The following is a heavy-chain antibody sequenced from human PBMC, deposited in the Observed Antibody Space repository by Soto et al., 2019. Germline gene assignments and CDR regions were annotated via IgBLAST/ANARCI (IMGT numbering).Heavy chain of an antibody. CDR3: ATSFRYFDN. CDR1: GFTPTTTP. D-gene: IGHD3-9*01. CDR2: ISGTASRT. V-gene: IGHV3-23*01. J-gene: IGHJ4*02. Sequence: GGSLRLSCAVSGFTPTTTPLSWVRQPPGKGLEWVTTISGTASRTYYVDSVKGRFFISRDNSKNTVTLQMNNLTVDDTAVYYCATSFRYFDNWGQGTRVTVSS.